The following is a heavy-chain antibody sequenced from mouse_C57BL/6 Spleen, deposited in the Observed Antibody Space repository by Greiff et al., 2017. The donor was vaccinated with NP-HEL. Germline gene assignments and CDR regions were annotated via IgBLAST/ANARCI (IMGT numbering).Heavy chain of an antibody. J-gene: IGHJ4*01. Sequence: EVKLVESGGGLVKPGGSLKLSCAASGFTFSDYGMHWVRQAPEKGLEWVAYISSGSSTIYYADTVKGRFTISRDNAKNTLFLQMSSLRSEDTAMYYCARGGYYDLYYYAMGYWGQGASVTVSS. CDR2: ISSGSSTI. CDR3: ARGGYYDLYYYAMGY. D-gene: IGHD2-3*01. V-gene: IGHV5-17*01. CDR1: GFTFSDYG.